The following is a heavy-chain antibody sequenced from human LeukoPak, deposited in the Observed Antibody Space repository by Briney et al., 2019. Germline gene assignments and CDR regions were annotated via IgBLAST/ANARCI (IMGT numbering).Heavy chain of an antibody. CDR2: INHSGST. CDR3: ARVNKQWLVHVRWFDP. Sequence: SETLSLTCAVYGGSFSGYYWSWIRQPPGKGLEWIGEINHSGSTNYNPSLKSRVTISVDTSKNQFSLMLSSVTAADTAVYYCARVNKQWLVHVRWFDPWGQGTLVTVSS. J-gene: IGHJ5*02. V-gene: IGHV4-34*01. CDR1: GGSFSGYY. D-gene: IGHD6-19*01.